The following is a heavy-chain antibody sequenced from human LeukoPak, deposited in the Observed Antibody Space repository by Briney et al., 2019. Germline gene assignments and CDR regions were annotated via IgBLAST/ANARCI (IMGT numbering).Heavy chain of an antibody. CDR1: GGSISSYY. J-gene: IGHJ3*02. D-gene: IGHD6-19*01. CDR2: IYTSGST. CDR3: ARGLVSSGWYGAFDI. V-gene: IGHV4-4*07. Sequence: SETLSLTCTVSGGSISSYYWSWIRQPAGKGLEWIGRIYTSGSTNYNPSLKSRVTMSVDTSKNQFSLKLSSVTAADTAVYYCARGLVSSGWYGAFDIWGQGTMVTVSS.